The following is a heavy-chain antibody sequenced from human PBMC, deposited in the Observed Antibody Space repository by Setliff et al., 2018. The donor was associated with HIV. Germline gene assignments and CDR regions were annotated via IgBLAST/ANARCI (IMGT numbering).Heavy chain of an antibody. CDR3: TSSRPPDDSSGYLDH. J-gene: IGHJ4*01. CDR1: GFTLHEYT. D-gene: IGHD3-22*01. Sequence: PGGSLRLSCAASGFTLHEYTMTWVRQAPGKGLEWICGISWNGDSTNYADSVKGRFAISRDNAKNSLFLEMTNLRAEDTAFYYCTSSRPPDDSSGYLDHWGQGTLVTVSS. CDR2: ISWNGDST. V-gene: IGHV3-20*04.